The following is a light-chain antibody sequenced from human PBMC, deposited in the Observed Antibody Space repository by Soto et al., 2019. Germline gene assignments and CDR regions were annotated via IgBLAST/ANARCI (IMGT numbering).Light chain of an antibody. J-gene: IGLJ1*01. CDR3: NSYTTGATYV. CDR2: DVS. Sequence: QSALTQSASVSGSPGQTITISCSGTSSDVGGYNYVSWYQQHPGKAPKLMIFDVSNRPSGVSNRFSGSKSGNTASLTISGLQAEDEADYYCNSYTTGATYVFGDGTKVTVL. V-gene: IGLV2-14*03. CDR1: SSDVGGYNY.